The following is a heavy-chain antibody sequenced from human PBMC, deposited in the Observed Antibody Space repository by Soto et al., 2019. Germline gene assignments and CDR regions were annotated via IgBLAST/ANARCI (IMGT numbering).Heavy chain of an antibody. CDR3: TTDLKAVAGLGDFDY. J-gene: IGHJ4*02. CDR1: GFTFSNAW. D-gene: IGHD6-19*01. Sequence: GGSLRLYCAASGFTFSNAWMSWVRQAPGKGLEWVGRIQSKTDGRTTDYAAPVKGRFTISRDDSKNTLYLQMNSLKTEDTAVYYCTTDLKAVAGLGDFDYWGQGALVTVSS. V-gene: IGHV3-15*01. CDR2: IQSKTDGRTT.